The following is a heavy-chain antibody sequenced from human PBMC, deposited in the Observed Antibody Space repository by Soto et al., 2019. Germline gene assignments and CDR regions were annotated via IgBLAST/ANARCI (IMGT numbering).Heavy chain of an antibody. CDR2: IYYSGST. J-gene: IGHJ4*02. CDR1: GGSISSYY. CDR3: ARDIVGATGY. D-gene: IGHD1-26*01. V-gene: IGHV4-59*01. Sequence: QVQLQESGPGLVKPSEILSLTCTVSGGSISSYYWSWIRQPPGKGLEWIGYIYYSGSTNYNASLKSRVTMSVDTSKNQFSLKLSSVTAADTAVYYCARDIVGATGYWGQGTLVTVSS.